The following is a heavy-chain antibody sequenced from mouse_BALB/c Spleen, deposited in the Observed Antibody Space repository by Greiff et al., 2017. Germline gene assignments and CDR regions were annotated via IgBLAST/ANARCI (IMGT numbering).Heavy chain of an antibody. CDR1: GYSFTGYF. CDR2: INPYNGDT. J-gene: IGHJ4*01. D-gene: IGHD2-2*01. Sequence: VQLKESGPELVKPGASVKISCKASGYSFTGYFMNWVKQSHGKSLEWIGRINPYNGDTFYNQKFKGKATLTVDKSSSTAHMELLSLTSEDSAVYYCGRCYGYDVGAMDYWGQGTSVTVSS. V-gene: IGHV1-37*01. CDR3: GRCYGYDVGAMDY.